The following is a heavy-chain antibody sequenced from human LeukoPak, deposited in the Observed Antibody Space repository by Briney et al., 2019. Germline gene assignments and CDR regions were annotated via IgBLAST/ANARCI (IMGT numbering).Heavy chain of an antibody. CDR3: ARDRFYSGINSDY. V-gene: IGHV1-2*02. J-gene: IGHJ4*02. D-gene: IGHD1-26*01. Sequence: PLASVKVSCKASGYTFTSYGISWVRQAPGQGLEWMGWINPHSGATNYAQKFQARVTLTRDTSISTAYMELSGLRSNDTAMFYCARDRFYSGINSDYWGQGTLVTVSS. CDR2: INPHSGAT. CDR1: GYTFTSYG.